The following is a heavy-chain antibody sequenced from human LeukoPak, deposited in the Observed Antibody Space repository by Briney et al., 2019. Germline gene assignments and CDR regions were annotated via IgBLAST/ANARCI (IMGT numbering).Heavy chain of an antibody. J-gene: IGHJ3*02. D-gene: IGHD6-19*01. CDR2: ISITGGTT. CDR1: GFTFSSYA. Sequence: GGSLRLSCAASGFTFSSYAMSWVRQAPGKGLEWVSVISITGGTTYYADSVKGRFTISRDNSKNTLYLQMNSLRAEDTAVYYCAKGQGSGRHIGDAFDIWGQGTMVTVSS. V-gene: IGHV3-23*01. CDR3: AKGQGSGRHIGDAFDI.